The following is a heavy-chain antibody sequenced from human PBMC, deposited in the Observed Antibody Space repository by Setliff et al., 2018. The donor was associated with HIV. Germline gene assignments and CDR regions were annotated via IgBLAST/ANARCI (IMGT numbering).Heavy chain of an antibody. J-gene: IGHJ3*02. CDR2: INHDRTT. CDR3: ARAPTHYFGNNKSSWPYAFDI. Sequence: PSETLSLTCAVYGGSFSGYYWGWIRQPPGKGLEWIGEINHDRTTNYNPSLRSRVTISLATSKNQFSLKLNSVPAADPAVYYCARAPTHYFGNNKSSWPYAFDIWGLGTMVTVSS. D-gene: IGHD3-10*01. V-gene: IGHV4-34*01. CDR1: GGSFSGYY.